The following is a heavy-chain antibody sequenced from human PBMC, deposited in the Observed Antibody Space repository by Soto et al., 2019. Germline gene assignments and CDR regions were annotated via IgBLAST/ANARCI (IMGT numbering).Heavy chain of an antibody. D-gene: IGHD2-2*01. CDR1: GGSISSSSYY. V-gene: IGHV4-39*01. J-gene: IGHJ6*03. CDR2: IYYSGST. Sequence: PSETLSLTCTVSGGSISSSSYYWGWIRQPPGKGLEWIGSIYYSGSTYYNPSLKSRVTISVDTSKNQFSLKLSSVTAADTAVYYCARGLVVVPAAKTYYYYYMDVWGKGTTVTVSS. CDR3: ARGLVVVPAAKTYYYYYMDV.